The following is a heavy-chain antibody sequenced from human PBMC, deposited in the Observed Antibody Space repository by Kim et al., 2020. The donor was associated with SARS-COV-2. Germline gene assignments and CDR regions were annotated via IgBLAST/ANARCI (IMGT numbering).Heavy chain of an antibody. CDR3: ARTRITMVRGGDWLDP. CDR2: ISAYNGNT. V-gene: IGHV1-18*01. J-gene: IGHJ5*02. D-gene: IGHD3-10*01. Sequence: ASVKVSCKASGYTFTSYGISWVRQAPGQGLEWMGWISAYNGNTNYAQKLQGRVTMTTDTSTSTAYMELRSLRSDDTAVYYCARTRITMVRGGDWLDPWGQGTLVTVSS. CDR1: GYTFTSYG.